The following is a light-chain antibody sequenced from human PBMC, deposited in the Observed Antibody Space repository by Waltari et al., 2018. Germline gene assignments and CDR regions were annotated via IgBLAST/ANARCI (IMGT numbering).Light chain of an antibody. J-gene: IGKJ4*01. CDR1: QAISDY. Sequence: DIQMTQSPSFLSASGGDTVTITCRASQAISDYLAWYQQQAGKTPRLLMFSASTLQSGVPSRFSGSGSGTDFSLTISNLQPEDVATYFCQKYDRAPFTFGSGTKIDVK. CDR3: QKYDRAPFT. CDR2: SAS. V-gene: IGKV1-27*01.